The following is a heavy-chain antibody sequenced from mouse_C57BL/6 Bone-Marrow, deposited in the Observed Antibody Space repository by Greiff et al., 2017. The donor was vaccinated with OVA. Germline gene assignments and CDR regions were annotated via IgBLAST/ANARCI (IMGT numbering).Heavy chain of an antibody. V-gene: IGHV1-54*01. CDR2: INPGSGGT. Sequence: QVQLQQSGAELVRPGTSVKVSCKASGYAFTNYLIEWVKQRPGQGLEWIGVINPGSGGTNYNQKFKGKATLTVDQSSSTAYMQLNSLTSEDSAVYYCARMNNYWGQGTTLTVSS. CDR1: GYAFTNYL. J-gene: IGHJ2*01. CDR3: ARMNNY.